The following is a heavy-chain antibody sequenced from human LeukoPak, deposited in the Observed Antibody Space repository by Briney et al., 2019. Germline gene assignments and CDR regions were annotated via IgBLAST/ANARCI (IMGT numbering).Heavy chain of an antibody. CDR1: GFTFSSYG. J-gene: IGHJ6*03. CDR3: AKDGENYYYYYYMDV. V-gene: IGHV3-23*01. CDR2: ISGSGGST. Sequence: GGSLRLSCAASGFTFSSYGMSWVRQAPGKGLEWVSAISGSGGSTYYADSVKGRFTISRDNSKNTLYLQMNGLGAEDTAVYYCAKDGENYYYYYYMDVWGKGTTVTISS. D-gene: IGHD3-10*01.